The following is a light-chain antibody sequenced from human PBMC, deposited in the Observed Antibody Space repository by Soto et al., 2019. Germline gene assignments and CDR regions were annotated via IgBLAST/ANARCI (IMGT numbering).Light chain of an antibody. CDR1: QDIRSS. Sequence: VMTQSPSTLTVSPGERVTLSCRASQDIRSSLAWYQQKPGQAPRLLIYGASNRATGIPDRFSGSGSGTDFTLTISRLEPEDSAVYYCQQYGSSGTCGQGTKVDIK. CDR3: QQYGSSGT. CDR2: GAS. V-gene: IGKV3-20*01. J-gene: IGKJ1*01.